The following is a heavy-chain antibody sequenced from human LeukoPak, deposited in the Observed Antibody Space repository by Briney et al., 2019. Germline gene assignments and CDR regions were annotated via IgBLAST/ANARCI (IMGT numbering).Heavy chain of an antibody. CDR3: ARYQGSSWYDY. CDR1: GYSFTGHY. Sequence: GASVKVSCKASGYSFTGHYMHWVRQAPGQGLEWMGWINPKSGGTNYAQKFQGRVTMTRDTSISTAYVELSRLRSDDTAVYYCARYQGSSWYDYWGQGTLVTVSS. J-gene: IGHJ4*02. V-gene: IGHV1-2*02. D-gene: IGHD6-13*01. CDR2: INPKSGGT.